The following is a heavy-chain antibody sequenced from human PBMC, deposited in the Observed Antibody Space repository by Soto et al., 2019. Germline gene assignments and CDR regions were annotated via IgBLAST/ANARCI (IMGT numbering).Heavy chain of an antibody. CDR1: GFTFSGFG. Sequence: QVQPVESGGGVVQPGRSLRLSCAASGFTFSGFGIHWVRQAPGKGLEWVAIISYDGSNKYYADSVKGRFTISRDNSKNTLYLQMNSLRPEDTAVYYCAKELRFGQLSPLDFWGQGTLVTVSS. CDR2: ISYDGSNK. J-gene: IGHJ4*02. D-gene: IGHD3-10*01. CDR3: AKELRFGQLSPLDF. V-gene: IGHV3-30*18.